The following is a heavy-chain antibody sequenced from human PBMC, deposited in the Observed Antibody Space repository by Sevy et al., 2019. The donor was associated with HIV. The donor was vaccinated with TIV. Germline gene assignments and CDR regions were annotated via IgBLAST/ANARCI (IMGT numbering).Heavy chain of an antibody. CDR2: IWYDGSNK. CDR1: GFAYSGYG. D-gene: IGHD6-19*01. Sequence: GGSLRLSCAAFGFAYSGYGMHWVRQAPGKGLEWVAVIWYDGSNKEYADSVKGPFTTSRDNSQTMLYLQMNSLRAEDTALYYCARESIAVAGIGYYFDSWGQGTLVTVSS. CDR3: ARESIAVAGIGYYFDS. J-gene: IGHJ4*02. V-gene: IGHV3-33*01.